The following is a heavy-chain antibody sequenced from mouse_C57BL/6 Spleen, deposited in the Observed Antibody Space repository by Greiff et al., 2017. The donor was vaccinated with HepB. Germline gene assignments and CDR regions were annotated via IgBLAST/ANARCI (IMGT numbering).Heavy chain of an antibody. J-gene: IGHJ2*01. D-gene: IGHD2-2*01. CDR1: GYTFTSYW. CDR3: ARWVTYEEGDY. V-gene: IGHV1-55*01. CDR2: IYPGSGST. Sequence: VQLQQSGAELVKPGASVKMSCKASGYTFTSYWITWVKQRPGQGLEWIGDIYPGSGSTNYNEKFKSKATLTVDTSSSTAYMQLSSLTSKDFAVDYCARWVTYEEGDYWGQGTTLTVSS.